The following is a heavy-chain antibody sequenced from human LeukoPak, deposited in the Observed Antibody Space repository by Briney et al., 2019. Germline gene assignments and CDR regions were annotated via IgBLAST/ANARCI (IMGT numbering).Heavy chain of an antibody. D-gene: IGHD4-17*01. CDR1: GGSISSYY. V-gene: IGHV4-59*01. CDR2: IYYSGST. Sequence: PSETLSLTCTVSGGSISSYYWSWIRQPPGKGLEWIGYIYYSGSTNYNPSLKSRVTISVDTSKNQFSLKLSSVTAADTAVYYCARFTVTLGSYFDYWGQGTLVTVSS. J-gene: IGHJ4*02. CDR3: ARFTVTLGSYFDY.